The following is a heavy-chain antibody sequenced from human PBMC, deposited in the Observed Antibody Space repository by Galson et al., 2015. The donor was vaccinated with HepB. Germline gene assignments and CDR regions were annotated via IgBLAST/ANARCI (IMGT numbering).Heavy chain of an antibody. CDR2: IYPGDSDG. CDR1: GYSFTSYW. J-gene: IGHJ6*02. CDR3: GRVQQLGYCSSTSCYFSGMDV. Sequence: QSGAEVKKPGESLKISCKGSGYSFTSYWIGWVRQTPGKGLEWMGIIYPGDSDGRYSPSFQGQVTISADKSTSTAYLQWSSLKASDTAMYYCGRVQQLGYCSSTSCYFSGMDVWGQGTTVTVSS. V-gene: IGHV5-51*01. D-gene: IGHD2-2*01.